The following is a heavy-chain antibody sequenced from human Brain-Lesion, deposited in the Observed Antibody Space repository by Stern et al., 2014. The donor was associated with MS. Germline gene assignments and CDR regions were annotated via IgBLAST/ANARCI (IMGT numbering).Heavy chain of an antibody. V-gene: IGHV2-5*01. D-gene: IGHD3-3*01. CDR1: GFSLRTDGVG. Sequence: QITLKESGPALVTPTQTLTLTCTFSGFSLRTDGVGVGWVRQPPGQALESLALIYWYNDKRYSPSLRSRLTITKDTSRNQVVLTMTNMDPVDTATYYCAHRRPHYASWDNGDFDYWGQGALVTVSS. J-gene: IGHJ4*02. CDR3: AHRRPHYASWDNGDFDY. CDR2: IYWYNDK.